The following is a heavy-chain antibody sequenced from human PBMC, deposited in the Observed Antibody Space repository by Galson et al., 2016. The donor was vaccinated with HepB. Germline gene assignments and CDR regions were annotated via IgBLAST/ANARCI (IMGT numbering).Heavy chain of an antibody. D-gene: IGHD3-16*01. Sequence: SLRLSCAASGVTVSSNYMTWIRQAPGKGLEWVSVIFSGAYTYYSDSVKGRFITSRDNSKNMVYLEMNGLRVEDTAKYYCAKLRDGYDWGVFDIWGLGTTVSVSS. CDR2: IFSGAYT. V-gene: IGHV3-53*01. CDR1: GVTVSSNY. J-gene: IGHJ6*02. CDR3: AKLRDGYDWGVFDI.